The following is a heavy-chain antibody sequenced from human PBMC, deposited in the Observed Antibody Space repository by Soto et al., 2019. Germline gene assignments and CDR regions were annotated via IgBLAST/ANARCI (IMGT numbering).Heavy chain of an antibody. V-gene: IGHV1-69*06. CDR2: IIPIFGTA. CDR1: GGTFSSYA. D-gene: IGHD3-22*01. CDR3: ASGLEYYHDSSGYPLDY. J-gene: IGHJ4*02. Sequence: GASVKVSCKASGGTFSSYAISWVRQAPGQGLEWMGGIIPIFGTANYAQKFQGRVTITADKSTSTAYMELSSLRSEDTAVYYCASGLEYYHDSSGYPLDYWGQGTLVTVSS.